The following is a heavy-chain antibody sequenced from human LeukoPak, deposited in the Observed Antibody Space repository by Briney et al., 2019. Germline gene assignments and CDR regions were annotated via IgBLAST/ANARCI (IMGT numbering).Heavy chain of an antibody. CDR1: GYTFTSYA. V-gene: IGHV1-3*01. CDR3: ARERRLNYYGSGPARWFDP. CDR2: INAGNGNT. J-gene: IGHJ5*02. Sequence: ASVKVSCKASGYTFTSYAMHWVRQAPGQRLEWMGWINAGNGNTKYSQKFQGRVTITRDTSASTAYMELSSLRSEDTAVYYCARERRLNYYGSGPARWFDPWGQGTLVTVSS. D-gene: IGHD3-10*01.